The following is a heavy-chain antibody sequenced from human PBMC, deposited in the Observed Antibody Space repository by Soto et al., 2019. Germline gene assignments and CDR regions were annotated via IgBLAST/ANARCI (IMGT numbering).Heavy chain of an antibody. CDR2: IYYSGST. Sequence: ASETLSLTCTVSGGSISSGGYYWSWIRQHPGKGLEWIGYIYYSGSTYYNPSLKSRVTISVDTSKNQFSLKLSSVTAADTAVYYCARDRQFSHPRGGMDVWGQGTTVTVSS. CDR3: ARDRQFSHPRGGMDV. J-gene: IGHJ6*02. CDR1: GGSISSGGYY. V-gene: IGHV4-31*03. D-gene: IGHD3-10*01.